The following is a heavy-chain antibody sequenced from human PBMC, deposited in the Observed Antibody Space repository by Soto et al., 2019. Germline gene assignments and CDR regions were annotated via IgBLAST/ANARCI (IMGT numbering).Heavy chain of an antibody. J-gene: IGHJ6*02. CDR3: ASSDTAMVPSSMDV. D-gene: IGHD5-18*01. CDR2: ISAYNGNT. Sequence: AGMLSWKACGYTFTNYGTSWRIQAPGQGLEWMGWISAYNGNTNYAQKLQGRVTMTTDTSTSTAYMELRSLRSDDTAVYYCASSDTAMVPSSMDVWGQGTTVTVSS. CDR1: GYTFTNYG. V-gene: IGHV1-18*01.